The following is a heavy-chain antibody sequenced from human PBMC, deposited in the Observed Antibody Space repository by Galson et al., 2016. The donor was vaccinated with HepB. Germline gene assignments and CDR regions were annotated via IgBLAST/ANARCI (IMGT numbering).Heavy chain of an antibody. D-gene: IGHD6-19*01. J-gene: IGHJ4*02. Sequence: ETLSLTCSVSGGSINNYYWNWIRQPPGKGLEWIGYIFYSGNTKYNPSLKSRVTISVDTSKNQYSLNVNSVTDADTAVYYCARGGGFSSGWRFWGQGTLVTVSS. CDR1: GGSINNYY. CDR2: IFYSGNT. CDR3: ARGGGFSSGWRF. V-gene: IGHV4-59*01.